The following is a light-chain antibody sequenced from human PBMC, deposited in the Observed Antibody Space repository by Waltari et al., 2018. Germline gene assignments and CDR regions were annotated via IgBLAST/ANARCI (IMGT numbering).Light chain of an antibody. CDR2: DVS. Sequence: QSALTQPASVSGSPGQSITISCTGTSSDIGGYNYVSWFQHHPGKAPKVVIYDVSERPSGCCNRFSGSKSGNTASLTISGLQVEDEADYYCNSHTSSETWVFGGGTKLTVL. CDR3: NSHTSSETWV. V-gene: IGLV2-14*03. J-gene: IGLJ3*02. CDR1: SSDIGGYNY.